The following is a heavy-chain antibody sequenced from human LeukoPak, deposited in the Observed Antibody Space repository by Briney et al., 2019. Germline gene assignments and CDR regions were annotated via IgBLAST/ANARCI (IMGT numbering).Heavy chain of an antibody. CDR2: IYYSGST. CDR3: ARPSFRGAGSY. CDR1: GGSISSSSYY. V-gene: IGHV4-39*01. Sequence: SETLSLTCTVSGGSISSSSYYWGWIRQPPGKGLEWIGSIYYSGSTYYNPSLKSRVTISVDTSKNQFSLKLSSVTAADTAVYYCARPSFRGAGSYWGQGTLVTVSS. D-gene: IGHD1-26*01. J-gene: IGHJ4*02.